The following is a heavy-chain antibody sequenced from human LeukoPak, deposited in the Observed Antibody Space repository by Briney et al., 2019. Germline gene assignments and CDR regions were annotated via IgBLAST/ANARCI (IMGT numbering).Heavy chain of an antibody. CDR1: GYTFTNYF. J-gene: IGHJ4*02. D-gene: IGHD3-16*01. V-gene: IGHV1-46*01. CDR3: AKLATSDTGETY. CDR2: INPSGGST. Sequence: ASVKVSCKASGYTFTNYFMHWVRQAPGQGLEWMGIINPSGGSTTYAQKFQGRVTMTRDTSTSTVYMELRSLRSEDTAIYYCAKLATSDTGETYWGQGTLVTVSS.